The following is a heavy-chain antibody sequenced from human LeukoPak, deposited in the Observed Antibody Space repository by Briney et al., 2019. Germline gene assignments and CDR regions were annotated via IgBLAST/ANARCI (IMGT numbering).Heavy chain of an antibody. D-gene: IGHD2-2*01. Sequence: GGSLRLSCAASGFTFSSYGMHWVRQAPGKGLEWVSAISGSGGSTYYADSVKGRFTISRDNSKNTLYLQMNSLRAEDTAVYYCATKDIVVVPAAPEDYWGQGTLVTVSS. V-gene: IGHV3-23*01. CDR2: ISGSGGST. CDR1: GFTFSSYG. J-gene: IGHJ4*02. CDR3: ATKDIVVVPAAPEDY.